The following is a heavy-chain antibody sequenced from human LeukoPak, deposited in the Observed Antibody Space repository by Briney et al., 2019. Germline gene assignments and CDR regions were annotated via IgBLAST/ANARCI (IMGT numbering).Heavy chain of an antibody. CDR2: IYYSGST. Sequence: SETLSLTCTVSGGSISSHYWSWIRQPPGKGLEWIGYIYYSGSTNYNPSLKSRVTISVDTSKNQFSLKLSSVTAADTAVYCCARDSYSSSWYNWFDPWGQGTLVTVSS. V-gene: IGHV4-59*11. CDR3: ARDSYSSSWYNWFDP. D-gene: IGHD6-13*01. J-gene: IGHJ5*02. CDR1: GGSISSHY.